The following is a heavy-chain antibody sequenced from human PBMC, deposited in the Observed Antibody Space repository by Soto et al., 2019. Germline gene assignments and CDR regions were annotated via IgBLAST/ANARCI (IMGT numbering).Heavy chain of an antibody. V-gene: IGHV3-21*01. D-gene: IGHD2-2*01. CDR1: GFAFNNYG. CDR3: AREDSIIIPAVSDF. J-gene: IGHJ4*02. Sequence: PGESLKISCTVSGFAFNNYGINWVRQAPGKGLEWVSSISKSDYTYYSDSVKGRFTISRDSAKNSVSLQMNTLRVEDTAVYYCAREDSIIIPAVSDFWGQGTLVTVS. CDR2: ISKSDYT.